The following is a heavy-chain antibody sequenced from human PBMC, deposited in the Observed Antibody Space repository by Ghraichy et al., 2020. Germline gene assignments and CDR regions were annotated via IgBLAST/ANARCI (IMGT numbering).Heavy chain of an antibody. D-gene: IGHD4-23*01. CDR1: GASITSDLYY. J-gene: IGHJ6*02. CDR2: NYYRGGP. Sequence: SETLSLTCTVSGASITSDLYYWTWIRQRPGKGLEWIGYNYYRGGPFYNPFLKSRLTISIDTSKNQFSLKLSSVTAADTAVYYCVRDSSYGGSYYHYGMDVWGQGTTVTVSS. CDR3: VRDSSYGGSYYHYGMDV. V-gene: IGHV4-31*03.